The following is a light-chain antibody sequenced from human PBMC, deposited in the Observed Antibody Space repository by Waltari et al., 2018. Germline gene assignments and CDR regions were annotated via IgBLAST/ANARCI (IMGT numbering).Light chain of an antibody. Sequence: DIQMTQSPSSLSASIGDTITVTCRASQNIRTYLNWYQQKPAKAPTLLIFGASSLPHGVPSRFSGSASGTEFTLTITNLQPDDFATYFCQQSFSSPWTFGQGTTV. CDR1: QNIRTY. J-gene: IGKJ1*01. V-gene: IGKV1-39*01. CDR3: QQSFSSPWT. CDR2: GAS.